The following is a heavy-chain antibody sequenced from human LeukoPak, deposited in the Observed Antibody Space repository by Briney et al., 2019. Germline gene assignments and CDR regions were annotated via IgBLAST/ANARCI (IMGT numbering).Heavy chain of an antibody. J-gene: IGHJ4*02. CDR2: INPNSGGT. D-gene: IGHD5-18*01. CDR1: GYTFTGYY. CDR3: ARHSGYSYGSFDY. V-gene: IGHV1-2*06. Sequence: ASVKVSCKASGYTFTGYYMHWVRQAPGQGLEWMGRINPNSGGTNYAQKFQGRVTMTRDTSTSTVYMELSSLRSEDTAVYYCARHSGYSYGSFDYWGQGTLVTVSS.